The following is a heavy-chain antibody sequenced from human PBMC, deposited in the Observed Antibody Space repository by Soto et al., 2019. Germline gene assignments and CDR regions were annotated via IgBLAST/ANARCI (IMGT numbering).Heavy chain of an antibody. V-gene: IGHV3-30*18. D-gene: IGHD6-13*01. Sequence: GGSLRLSCAASGFTFSSYAMYWVRQAPGKGLEWVAVICGDGSNRYYAESVTGRFTISRDNSKNTLYLQMNSLRAEDTAVYYCAKESEQQLVFLDYYYYGMDVWGQGTTVTVSS. CDR1: GFTFSSYA. CDR2: ICGDGSNR. CDR3: AKESEQQLVFLDYYYYGMDV. J-gene: IGHJ6*02.